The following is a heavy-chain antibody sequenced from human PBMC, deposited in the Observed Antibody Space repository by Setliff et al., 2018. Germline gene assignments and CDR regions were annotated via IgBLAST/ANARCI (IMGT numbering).Heavy chain of an antibody. Sequence: ASVKVSCKASGYPFTDYYIHWVRQAPGQGLEWMGRINPNSGATNFAQKFQGRVTMTRDTSISTAYMELSRLRSDDTAVYYCARGSWLREYYFDYWGQGTLVTVSS. D-gene: IGHD5-12*01. CDR1: GYPFTDYY. CDR2: INPNSGAT. CDR3: ARGSWLREYYFDY. V-gene: IGHV1-2*06. J-gene: IGHJ4*02.